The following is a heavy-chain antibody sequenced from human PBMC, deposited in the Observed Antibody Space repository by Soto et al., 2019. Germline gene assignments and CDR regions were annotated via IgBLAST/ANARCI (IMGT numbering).Heavy chain of an antibody. J-gene: IGHJ4*02. CDR1: GGSISSGGYY. Sequence: QVQLQESGPGLVKPSQTLSLTCTVSGGSISSGGYYWSWIRQHPGKGLEWIGYIYYSGSTYYNPSLKSRVNISVDTSKNQFSLKLSSVTAADTAVYYCERVRTQGGYGDYEFDYWGQGTLVTVSS. V-gene: IGHV4-31*03. CDR3: ERVRTQGGYGDYEFDY. D-gene: IGHD4-17*01. CDR2: IYYSGST.